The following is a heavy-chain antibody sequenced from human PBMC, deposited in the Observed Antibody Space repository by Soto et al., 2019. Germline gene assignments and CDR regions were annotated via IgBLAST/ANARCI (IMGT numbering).Heavy chain of an antibody. CDR2: ISYDGSNK. J-gene: IGHJ5*02. Sequence: PGGSLRLSCAASGFTFSSYGMHWVRQAPGKGLEWVAVISYDGSNKYYADSVKGRFTISRDNSKNTLYLQMNSLRAEDTAVYYCAKLCGSSRGFDPWGQGTLVTVSS. V-gene: IGHV3-30*18. CDR1: GFTFSSYG. CDR3: AKLCGSSRGFDP. D-gene: IGHD6-13*01.